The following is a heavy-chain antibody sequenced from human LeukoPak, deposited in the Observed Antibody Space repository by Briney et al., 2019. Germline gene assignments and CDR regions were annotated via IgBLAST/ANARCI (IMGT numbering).Heavy chain of an antibody. CDR1: GFTFSSYA. CDR2: IKGDGIST. CDR3: AKDHYWSIDY. Sequence: GSLRLSCAASGFTFSSYAMHWVRHAPGQGLVWVSRIKGDGISTNYADSVKGRFTISRDIAKNTLYLQMNSLRAEDTGVYYCAKDHYWSIDYWGRGTLVTVSS. D-gene: IGHD3-3*01. J-gene: IGHJ4*02. V-gene: IGHV3-74*01.